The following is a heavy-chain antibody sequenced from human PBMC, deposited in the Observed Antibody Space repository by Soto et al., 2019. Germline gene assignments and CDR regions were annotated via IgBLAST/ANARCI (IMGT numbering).Heavy chain of an antibody. Sequence: SETLSLTCAVYGGSFSGYYWSWIRQPPGKGLEWIGEINHSGSTNYNPSLKSRVTISVDTSKNQFSLKLSSVTAADTAVYYCARGKLVDYWGQGTLVTISS. J-gene: IGHJ4*02. V-gene: IGHV4-34*01. CDR1: GGSFSGYY. CDR2: INHSGST. CDR3: ARGKLVDY. D-gene: IGHD1-1*01.